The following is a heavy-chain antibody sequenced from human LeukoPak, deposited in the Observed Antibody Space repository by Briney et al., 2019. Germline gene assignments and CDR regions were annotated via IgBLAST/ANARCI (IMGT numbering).Heavy chain of an antibody. CDR3: AKRGVVIRVILVGFHKEAYYFDS. Sequence: GGSLRLSCAVSGITLSNYGMSWVRQAPGKGLEWVAGISDSGGRTKYADSVKGRFTISRDNAKNTLYLQMNSLRDEDTAVYFCAKRGVVIRVILVGFHKEAYYFDSWGQGALVTVSS. CDR2: ISDSGGRT. J-gene: IGHJ4*02. CDR1: GITLSNYG. D-gene: IGHD3-22*01. V-gene: IGHV3-23*01.